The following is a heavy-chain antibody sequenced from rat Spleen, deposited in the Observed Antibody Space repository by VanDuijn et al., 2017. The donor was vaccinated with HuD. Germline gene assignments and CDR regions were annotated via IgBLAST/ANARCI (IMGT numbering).Heavy chain of an antibody. V-gene: IGHV2-6*01. CDR1: GFSLTSYS. D-gene: IGHD1-11*01. CDR2: ISSGGSI. Sequence: QVQLKESGPGLVQPSETLSLTCTVSGFSLTSYSVSWVRQPPGKGLEWIATISSGGSIYYNSVLKSRLSINKDTSKSQVFLKVNSLQTEDTAIYFCSGRNYGGFSGWFTDWGQGTLVTVSS. CDR3: SGRNYGGFSGWFTD. J-gene: IGHJ3*01.